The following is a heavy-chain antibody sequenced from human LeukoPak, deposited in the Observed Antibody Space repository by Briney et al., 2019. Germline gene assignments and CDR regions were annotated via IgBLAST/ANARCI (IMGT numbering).Heavy chain of an antibody. CDR2: IYCSGST. Sequence: SETLSLTCTVSGGSISSFYWSWIRQPPGKGLEWIGYIYCSGSTNYNPSLKSRVTISIDTSKNQFSLKLNSLTAADTAVYYCARGVVAVAGRVFDYWGQGTLVTVSS. V-gene: IGHV4-59*01. CDR1: GGSISSFY. CDR3: ARGVVAVAGRVFDY. D-gene: IGHD6-19*01. J-gene: IGHJ4*02.